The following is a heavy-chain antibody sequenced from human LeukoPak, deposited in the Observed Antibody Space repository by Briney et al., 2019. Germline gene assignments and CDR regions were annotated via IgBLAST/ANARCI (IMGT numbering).Heavy chain of an antibody. CDR2: IKQDGSEK. J-gene: IGHJ4*02. CDR3: ARGFGITC. D-gene: IGHD3-16*01. V-gene: IGHV3-7*03. CDR1: GFSSRSHW. Sequence: GGALRLSCAASGFSSRSHWMSWVRRAPGEGLEWVANIKQDGSEKHYVDSVKGRFTVSRDNAKNSLYLQMSSLRADDTAVYYCARGFGITCWGQGTLVTVSS.